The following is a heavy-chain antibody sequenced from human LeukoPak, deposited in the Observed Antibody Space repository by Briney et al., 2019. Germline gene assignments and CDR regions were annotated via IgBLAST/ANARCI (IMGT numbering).Heavy chain of an antibody. CDR2: IYNTGST. CDR1: GYFVSSGYY. V-gene: IGHV4-38-2*01. J-gene: IGHJ4*02. Sequence: SETLSLTCGVSGYFVSSGYYWGWIRQPPGKGLEGIGNIYNTGSTYYNPSLKSRVTISVDTSNNQFSLKLSSVTSADTAVYYCASRTTVTNALSFDYWGQGSLVIVSS. D-gene: IGHD4-11*01. CDR3: ASRTTVTNALSFDY.